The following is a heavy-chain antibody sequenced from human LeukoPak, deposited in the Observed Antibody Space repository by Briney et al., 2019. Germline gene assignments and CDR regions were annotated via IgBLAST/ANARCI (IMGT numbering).Heavy chain of an antibody. Sequence: ASVKVSCKASGYTFTGYYMHWVRQAPGQGLEWMGWINPNSGGTNYAQKFQGWVTMTRDTSISTAYMELSRLRSDDTAVYYCARSSGSPTIAAPEFDYWGQGTLVTVSS. CDR2: INPNSGGT. CDR1: GYTFTGYY. D-gene: IGHD6-6*01. J-gene: IGHJ4*02. CDR3: ARSSGSPTIAAPEFDY. V-gene: IGHV1-2*04.